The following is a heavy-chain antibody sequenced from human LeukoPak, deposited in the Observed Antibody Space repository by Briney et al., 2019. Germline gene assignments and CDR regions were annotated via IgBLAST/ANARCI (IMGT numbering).Heavy chain of an antibody. CDR2: INPNSGGT. V-gene: IGHV1-2*06. CDR3: ARGHYYDSRGDLDVGIF. CDR1: GYTFTGYY. D-gene: IGHD3-22*01. Sequence: GASVKVSCKASGYTFTGYYMHWVRQAPGQGLEWMGRINPNSGGTNYAQKFQGRVTMTRDTSISIAYMELSRLRSDDTAVYYCARGHYYDSRGDLDVGIFWGQGTLVTVSS. J-gene: IGHJ4*02.